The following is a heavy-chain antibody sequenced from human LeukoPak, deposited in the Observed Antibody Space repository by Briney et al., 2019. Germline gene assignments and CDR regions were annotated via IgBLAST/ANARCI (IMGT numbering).Heavy chain of an antibody. CDR1: GGTFSNYA. CDR2: IIPLFGTA. CDR3: ARGYGSGSYYLYYYYYMDV. V-gene: IGHV1-69*05. J-gene: IGHJ6*03. D-gene: IGHD3-10*01. Sequence: SVKVSCKASGGTFSNYAISWVRQAPGQGLEWMGGIIPLFGTANYAQKFQGRVTITTDESTSTAYMELSSLRSEDTAVYYCARGYGSGSYYLYYYYYMDVWGKGTTVTVSS.